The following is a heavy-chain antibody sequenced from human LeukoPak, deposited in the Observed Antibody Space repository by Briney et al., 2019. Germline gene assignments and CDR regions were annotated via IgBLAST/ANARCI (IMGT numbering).Heavy chain of an antibody. CDR1: GYTFTSYG. J-gene: IGHJ4*02. CDR2: ISAYNGNT. CDR3: ARAGYCSGGSCYTYHFDY. D-gene: IGHD2-15*01. Sequence: ASVKVSCKASGYTFTSYGISWVRQAPGQGLEWMGWISAYNGNTNYAQKLQGRVTMTTDTSTSTAYMELRSLRSDDTAVYYCARAGYCSGGSCYTYHFDYWGQGTLVTVSS. V-gene: IGHV1-18*01.